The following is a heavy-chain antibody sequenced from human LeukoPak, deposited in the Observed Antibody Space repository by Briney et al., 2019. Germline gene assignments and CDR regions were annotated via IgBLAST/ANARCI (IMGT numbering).Heavy chain of an antibody. V-gene: IGHV4-4*02. CDR1: GGSISSGNW. J-gene: IGHJ5*02. CDR2: IYHSGGT. CDR3: AGSDIVVVPAYNWFDP. Sequence: PSETLSLTCAVSGGSISSGNWWNWVRQPPGKGLEWIGEIYHSGGTNYNPSLKSRVTISEDTSKNQFSLKLSSVTAADTAVYYCAGSDIVVVPAYNWFDPWGQGTLVTVSS. D-gene: IGHD2-2*01.